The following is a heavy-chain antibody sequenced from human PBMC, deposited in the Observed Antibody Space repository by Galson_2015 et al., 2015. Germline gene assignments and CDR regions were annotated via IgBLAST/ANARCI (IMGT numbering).Heavy chain of an antibody. CDR1: GFTFSSYA. J-gene: IGHJ6*03. Sequence: SLRLSCASSGFTFSSYAMRWVRQAPGKGLEWVSVISGGAANTYYADSVKGRFTISRDNSKNTLYLQMNSLRAEDTAIYYCAKNWGMYYYYTMDVWGKGTTVTVSS. CDR3: AKNWGMYYYYTMDV. V-gene: IGHV3-23*01. D-gene: IGHD2-8*01. CDR2: ISGGAANT.